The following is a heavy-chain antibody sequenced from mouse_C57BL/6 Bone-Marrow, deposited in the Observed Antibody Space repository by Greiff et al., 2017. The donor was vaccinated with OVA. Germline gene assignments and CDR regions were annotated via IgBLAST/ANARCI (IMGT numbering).Heavy chain of an antibody. Sequence: EVKLVEPGGGLVKPGGSLKLSCAASGFTFSSYAMSWVRQTPEKRLEWVATISDGGSYTYYPDNVKGRFTISRDNAKNNLYLQMSHLKSEDAAMYYCAREGYDYDGSWFAYWGQGTLVTVSA. CDR2: ISDGGSYT. CDR3: AREGYDYDGSWFAY. V-gene: IGHV5-4*01. D-gene: IGHD2-4*01. J-gene: IGHJ3*01. CDR1: GFTFSSYA.